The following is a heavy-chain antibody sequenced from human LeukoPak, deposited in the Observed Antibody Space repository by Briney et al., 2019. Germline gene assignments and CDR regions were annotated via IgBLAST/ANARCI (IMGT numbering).Heavy chain of an antibody. V-gene: IGHV3-21*01. Sequence: GGSLRLSCAASGFTFSSYSMNWVRQAPGKGLEWVSSISSSSSYIYYADSVKGRFIISRDNAKNSMFLQMNSLRAEDTAVYYCTRDEATTSRGTLPEYWGRGTLVTVSS. CDR3: TRDEATTSRGTLPEY. CDR1: GFTFSSYS. J-gene: IGHJ4*02. D-gene: IGHD3-16*01. CDR2: ISSSSSYI.